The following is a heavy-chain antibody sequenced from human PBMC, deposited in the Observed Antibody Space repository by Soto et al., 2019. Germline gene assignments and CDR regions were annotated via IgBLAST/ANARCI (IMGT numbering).Heavy chain of an antibody. CDR1: GGTFSSYA. CDR3: ARDPPYSSGWYAGFDP. V-gene: IGHV1-69*13. Sequence: ASVKVSCKASGGTFSSYAISWVRQAPGQGLEWMGGIIPIFGTANYAQKFQGRVTITADESTSTAYMELSSLRSDDTAVYYCARDPPYSSGWYAGFDPWGKGTLVTVSS. D-gene: IGHD6-19*01. CDR2: IIPIFGTA. J-gene: IGHJ5*02.